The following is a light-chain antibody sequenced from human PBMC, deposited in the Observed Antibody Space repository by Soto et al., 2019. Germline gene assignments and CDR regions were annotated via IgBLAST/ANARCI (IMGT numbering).Light chain of an antibody. Sequence: EVVLTQSPGTLSLSPGERATLSCRASENVSNNYLAWYQQKPGQAPRLLIFGSSDRAAGIPDRFSGSGSGTDFTITISRLEPEDFEVYYCQHYGSSPPYTFGQGTQLEIK. CDR3: QHYGSSPPYT. J-gene: IGKJ2*01. CDR1: ENVSNNY. CDR2: GSS. V-gene: IGKV3-20*01.